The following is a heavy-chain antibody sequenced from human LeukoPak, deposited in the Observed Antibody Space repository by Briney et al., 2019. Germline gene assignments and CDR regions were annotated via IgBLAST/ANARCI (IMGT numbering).Heavy chain of an antibody. J-gene: IGHJ5*02. CDR3: ARGGSGWTVSLFDP. D-gene: IGHD6-25*01. Sequence: SQTLSLTCAISGDSVSINSAACNCIRQSPSGGLEWLGRTYYRSKWYYYSAVSVNSRISINPDTSKNQFSLHLNSVTPEDTAVYYCARGGSGWTVSLFDPWGQGTLVTVSS. CDR1: GDSVSINSAA. CDR2: TYYRSKWYY. V-gene: IGHV6-1*01.